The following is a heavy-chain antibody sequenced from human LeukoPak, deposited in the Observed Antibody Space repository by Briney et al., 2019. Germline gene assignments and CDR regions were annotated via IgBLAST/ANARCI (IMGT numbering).Heavy chain of an antibody. CDR3: ARGRGTYYFDY. Sequence: PGGSLSLSCAASGFTVSTNYMSWVRQAPGKGLEWVSVIYSGGSTYYADSVKGRFTISRDNSKNTLYLQMNGLRAEDTAVYYCARGRGTYYFDYWGQGTLVTVSS. V-gene: IGHV3-53*01. CDR1: GFTVSTNY. J-gene: IGHJ4*02. CDR2: IYSGGST. D-gene: IGHD3-10*01.